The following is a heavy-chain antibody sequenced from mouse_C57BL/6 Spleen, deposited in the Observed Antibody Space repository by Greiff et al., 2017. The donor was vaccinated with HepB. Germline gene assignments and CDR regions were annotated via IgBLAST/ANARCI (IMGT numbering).Heavy chain of an antibody. CDR2: ISYSGST. CDR1: GYSITSGYD. J-gene: IGHJ2*01. V-gene: IGHV3-1*01. Sequence: EVQLVESGPGMVKPSQSLSLTCTVTGYSITSGYDWHWIRHFPGNKLEWMGYISYSGSTNYNPSLKSRISITHDTSKNHFFLKLNSVTTEDTATYYCARGDYGSSFHYWGQGTTLTVSS. D-gene: IGHD1-1*01. CDR3: ARGDYGSSFHY.